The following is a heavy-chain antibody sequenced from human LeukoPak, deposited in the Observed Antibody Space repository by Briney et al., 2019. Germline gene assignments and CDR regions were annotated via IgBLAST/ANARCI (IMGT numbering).Heavy chain of an antibody. Sequence: PGGSLRLSCAASGFTFSSYGMHWVRQAPGKGQEWVAVISYDGSNKYYADSVKGRFTISRDNSKNTLYLQMNSLRAEDTAVYYCAKDRGYYDSSGYPIWGQGTMVTVSS. CDR1: GFTFSSYG. J-gene: IGHJ3*02. D-gene: IGHD3-22*01. CDR2: ISYDGSNK. V-gene: IGHV3-30*18. CDR3: AKDRGYYDSSGYPI.